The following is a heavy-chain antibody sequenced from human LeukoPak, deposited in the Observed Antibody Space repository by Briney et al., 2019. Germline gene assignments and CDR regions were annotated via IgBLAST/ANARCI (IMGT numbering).Heavy chain of an antibody. V-gene: IGHV4-4*02. CDR3: ARDLGYCSSTSCREDGDY. J-gene: IGHJ4*02. Sequence: SETLSLTCAVSGGSISSSNWWSWVRQPPGKGLEWIGEIYHSGSTNYNPSLKSRVTISVDKSKNQFSLKLSSVTAADTAVYYCARDLGYCSSTSCREDGDYWGQGTLVTISS. CDR2: IYHSGST. CDR1: GGSISSSNW. D-gene: IGHD2-2*01.